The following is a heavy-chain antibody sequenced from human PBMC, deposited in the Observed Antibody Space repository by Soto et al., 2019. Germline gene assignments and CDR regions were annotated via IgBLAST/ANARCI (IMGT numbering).Heavy chain of an antibody. J-gene: IGHJ6*02. Sequence: TLSLTCAVSGGSISSGGYSWSWIRQPPGKGLEWIGYIYHSGSTYYNPSLKSRVTISVDRSKNQFSLKLSSVTAADTAVYYCARSELLLFGEPDYYYYGMDVRAQRTTNTGSS. D-gene: IGHD3-10*01. V-gene: IGHV4-30-2*01. CDR1: GGSISSGGYS. CDR3: ARSELLLFGEPDYYYYGMDV. CDR2: IYHSGST.